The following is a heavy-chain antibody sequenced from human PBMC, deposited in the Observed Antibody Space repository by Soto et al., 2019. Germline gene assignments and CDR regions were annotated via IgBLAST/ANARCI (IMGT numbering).Heavy chain of an antibody. CDR3: AKLKGGLGRFYGMDA. CDR1: GFSFRNYA. CDR2: ISSGGGTT. Sequence: DEQLVESGGGSLQPGGSLRLSCAASGFSFRNYAMTWVRQSPGKGLEWVSLISSGGGTTNYADSVKGRFSMSRANSQNMLYLQMNGLSGEDTALYYCAKLKGGLGRFYGMDAWGQGTMVIVSS. V-gene: IGHV3-23*04. J-gene: IGHJ6*02. D-gene: IGHD3-3*01.